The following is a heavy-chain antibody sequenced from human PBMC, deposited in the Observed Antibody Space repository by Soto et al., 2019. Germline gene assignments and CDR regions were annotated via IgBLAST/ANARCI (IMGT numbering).Heavy chain of an antibody. V-gene: IGHV1-69*01. CDR3: ARNGGRHTGGIDY. CDR2: IIPIFVTA. CDR1: GGTFSSYS. Sequence: QVQLVQSGAEVKKPGSSVKVSCKASGGTFSSYSINWVRQAPGQGLEWMGEIIPIFVTANYAQKFQSRVTITADESTSTAYMERSSLRSEDTAVYYCARNGGRHTGGIDYWGQGTLVTVSS. D-gene: IGHD1-26*01. J-gene: IGHJ4*02.